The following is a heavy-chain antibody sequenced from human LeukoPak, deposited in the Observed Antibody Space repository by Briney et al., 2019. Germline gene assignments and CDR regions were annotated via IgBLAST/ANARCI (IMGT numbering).Heavy chain of an antibody. J-gene: IGHJ3*02. CDR1: GYTFTGYY. Sequence: GAPVKVSCKASGYTFTGYYMRWVRQAPGQGLEWMGWINPNSGGTNYAQKFQGRVTMTRDTSISTAYMELSRLRSDDTAVYYCARSDSGSYRAFDIWGQGTMVTVSS. CDR3: ARSDSGSYRAFDI. D-gene: IGHD1-26*01. V-gene: IGHV1-2*02. CDR2: INPNSGGT.